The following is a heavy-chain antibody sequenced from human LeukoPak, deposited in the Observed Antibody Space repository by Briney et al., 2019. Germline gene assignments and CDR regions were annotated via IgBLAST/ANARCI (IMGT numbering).Heavy chain of an antibody. CDR2: INPDGIDK. CDR1: GFTFRSHW. CDR3: ATISAQAFDI. Sequence: PGGSLRLSCVGSGFTFRSHWVNWVRQSPGEGLEWVANINPDGIDKYYVDSARGRFTVSRDNAKNSAFLQMNSLRAEDTAIYYCATISAQAFDIWGQGTLVSVSS. D-gene: IGHD5-24*01. J-gene: IGHJ3*02. V-gene: IGHV3-7*01.